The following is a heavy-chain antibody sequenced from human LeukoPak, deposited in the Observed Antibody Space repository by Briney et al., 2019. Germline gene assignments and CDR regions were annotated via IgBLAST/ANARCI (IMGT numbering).Heavy chain of an antibody. CDR1: GGTFSSYA. J-gene: IGHJ4*02. D-gene: IGHD1-20*01. Sequence: GASVKVSCKASGGTFSSYAISWVRQAPGQGLEWMGWISAYNGNTNYAQKLQGRVTMTTDTSTSTAYMELRSLRSDDTAVYYCARGGPLTGTANLDYWGQGTLVTVSS. CDR3: ARGGPLTGTANLDY. V-gene: IGHV1-18*01. CDR2: ISAYNGNT.